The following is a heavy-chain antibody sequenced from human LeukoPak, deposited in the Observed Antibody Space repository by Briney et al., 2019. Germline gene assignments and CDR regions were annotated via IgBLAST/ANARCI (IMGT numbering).Heavy chain of an antibody. CDR1: GGTFSSYA. V-gene: IGHV1-69*13. D-gene: IGHD2-2*01. J-gene: IGHJ5*02. CDR3: AREGGYASNERRFPWFDP. CDR2: IIPIFGTA. Sequence: SVKVSCKASGGTFSSYAISWVRQAPGQGLEWMGGIIPIFGTANYAQKFQGRVTITADGSTSTAYMELSSLRSEDTAVYYCAREGGYASNERRFPWFDPWGQGTLVTVSS.